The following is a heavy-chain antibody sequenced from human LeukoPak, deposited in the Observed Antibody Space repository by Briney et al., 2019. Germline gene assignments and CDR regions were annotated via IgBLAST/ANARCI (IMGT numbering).Heavy chain of an antibody. CDR3: ARQSSSLYYYHYGMDV. V-gene: IGHV4-59*08. Sequence: SETLSLTCTVSGGSISSYYWSWIRQPPGKGLEWIGYIYYSGSTNYNPSLKGRVTISVDTSKNQFSLKLSSVTAADTAVYYCARQSSSLYYYHYGMDVWGQGTTVTVSS. J-gene: IGHJ6*02. CDR1: GGSISSYY. CDR2: IYYSGST. D-gene: IGHD6-13*01.